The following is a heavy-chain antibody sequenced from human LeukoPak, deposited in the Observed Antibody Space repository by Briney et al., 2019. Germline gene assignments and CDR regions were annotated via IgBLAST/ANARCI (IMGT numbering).Heavy chain of an antibody. D-gene: IGHD1-7*01. CDR2: ISSSGSTI. Sequence: GGSLRLSCAASGFTFSSYEMNWVRQAPGKGLEWVSYISSSGSTIYYADSVKGRFTISRDNAKNSLYLQMNSLRAEDTAVYYCARDGQFITGTTDYWGQGTLVTVSS. CDR3: ARDGQFITGTTDY. V-gene: IGHV3-48*03. J-gene: IGHJ4*02. CDR1: GFTFSSYE.